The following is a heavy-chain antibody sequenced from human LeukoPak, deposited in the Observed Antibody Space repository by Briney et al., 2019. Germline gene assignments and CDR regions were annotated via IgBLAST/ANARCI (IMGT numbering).Heavy chain of an antibody. CDR2: INHSGST. Sequence: SETLSLTCAVYDGSFSGYYWSWIRQPPGKGLEWIGEINHSGSTNYNPSLKSRVTISVDTSKNQFSLKLSSVTAADTAVYYCARGVGDYDILTGYPYYYYYYYMDVWGKGTTVTVSS. D-gene: IGHD3-9*01. V-gene: IGHV4-34*01. J-gene: IGHJ6*03. CDR1: DGSFSGYY. CDR3: ARGVGDYDILTGYPYYYYYYYMDV.